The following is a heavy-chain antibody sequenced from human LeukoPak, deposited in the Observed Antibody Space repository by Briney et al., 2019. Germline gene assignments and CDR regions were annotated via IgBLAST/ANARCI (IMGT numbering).Heavy chain of an antibody. Sequence: ASVKVSCKASGYTFTSYDINWVRQATGQGLEWMGWMNPNSGNTGYAQKFQGRVTMTRNTSISRAYMELSSLRSEDTAVCYCARGGGYPMIFGVVIIQDYYYYGMDVWGQGTTVTVSS. V-gene: IGHV1-8*01. J-gene: IGHJ6*02. CDR2: MNPNSGNT. D-gene: IGHD3/OR15-3a*01. CDR3: ARGGGYPMIFGVVIIQDYYYYGMDV. CDR1: GYTFTSYD.